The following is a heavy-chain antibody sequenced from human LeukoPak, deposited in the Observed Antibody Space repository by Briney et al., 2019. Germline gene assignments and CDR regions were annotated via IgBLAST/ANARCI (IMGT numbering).Heavy chain of an antibody. D-gene: IGHD3/OR15-3a*01. CDR1: GFTFRSYG. V-gene: IGHV3-30*03. J-gene: IGHJ4*02. CDR3: ARDLNLGTSDSY. Sequence: GTSLRFSCAASGFTFRSYGIHWVRQAPGKGLEWVAMISFDGTNKHYADSVKGRFTISRDNSKDTLSLEMNNLRPEDTAVYYCARDLNLGTSDSYWGQGTLVTVSS. CDR2: ISFDGTNK.